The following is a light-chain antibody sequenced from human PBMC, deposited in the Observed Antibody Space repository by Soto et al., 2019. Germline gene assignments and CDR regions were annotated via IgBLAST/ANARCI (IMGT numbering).Light chain of an antibody. CDR1: QSVSSN. V-gene: IGKV3-15*01. Sequence: EIVMTQSPATLSVSPGERATLSCRASQSVSSNLAWYQQKPGQAPRLLIYGASTRATGIPARFSGSGSATEFTLTISSLQSEDFAVYYCQQYNSYSTFGGGTKVEIK. CDR3: QQYNSYST. CDR2: GAS. J-gene: IGKJ4*01.